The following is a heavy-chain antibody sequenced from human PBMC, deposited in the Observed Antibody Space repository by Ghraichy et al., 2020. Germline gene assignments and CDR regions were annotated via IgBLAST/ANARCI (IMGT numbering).Heavy chain of an antibody. CDR3: ATGTILMVRGVPVFYPLFDY. D-gene: IGHD3-10*01. CDR2: FAPEDATR. V-gene: IGHV1-24*01. Sequence: ASVKVSCKVSGYILSELAMHWVRQAPGEGLEWVGGFAPEDATRFYGQKFQGRVTVTEDTSTDTAYMEMTGLRSDDTAVYYCATGTILMVRGVPVFYPLFDYWGQGTLVTVSS. CDR1: GYILSELA. J-gene: IGHJ4*02.